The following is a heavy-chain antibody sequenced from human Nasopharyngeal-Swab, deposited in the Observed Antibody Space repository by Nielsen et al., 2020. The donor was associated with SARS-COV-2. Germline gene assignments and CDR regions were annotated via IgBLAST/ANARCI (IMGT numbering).Heavy chain of an antibody. D-gene: IGHD6-13*01. CDR2: ISGSGGST. CDR3: AKALYSSSPTGY. V-gene: IGHV3-23*01. Sequence: GESLKISCAASGFPFSSYAMSRVRQAPGKGPEWVSAISGSGGSTYYADSVKGRFTISRDNSKNTLYLQMNSLRAEDTAVYYCAKALYSSSPTGYWGQGTLVTVSS. J-gene: IGHJ4*02. CDR1: GFPFSSYA.